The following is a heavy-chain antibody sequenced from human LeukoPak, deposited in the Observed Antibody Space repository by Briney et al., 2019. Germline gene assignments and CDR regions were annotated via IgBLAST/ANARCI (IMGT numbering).Heavy chain of an antibody. Sequence: PSETLSLTCTVSGGSINSYYWSWIRQPPGKGLEWIGYIYYSGSTYYNPSLKSRVTISVDTSKNHFSLKLTSVTAADTAVYYCARHDEYSSNHVGLDYWGQGTLVTVSS. J-gene: IGHJ4*02. CDR2: IYYSGST. CDR3: ARHDEYSSNHVGLDY. V-gene: IGHV4-59*08. CDR1: GGSINSYY. D-gene: IGHD6-13*01.